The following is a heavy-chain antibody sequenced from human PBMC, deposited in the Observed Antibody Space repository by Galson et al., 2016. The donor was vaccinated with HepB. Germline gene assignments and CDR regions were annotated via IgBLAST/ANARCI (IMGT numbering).Heavy chain of an antibody. D-gene: IGHD3-9*01. Sequence: SVKVSCKGSGYSFNSYALHWVRQAPGQRLEWVGWINAGNGNTRSSQKFQGRVTITSDTSASTVYMELSSLRPEDTAIYYCARGDYDILTGYYVASFDVWAKGQWSPSPQ. CDR3: ARGDYDILTGYYVASFDV. CDR2: INAGNGNT. V-gene: IGHV1-3*01. CDR1: GYSFNSYA. J-gene: IGHJ3*01.